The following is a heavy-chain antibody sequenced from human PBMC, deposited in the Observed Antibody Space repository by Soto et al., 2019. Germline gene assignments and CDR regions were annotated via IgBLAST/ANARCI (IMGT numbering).Heavy chain of an antibody. Sequence: QVQLQQWGAGLLKPSETLSLTCAVYGGSFRGYYWSWIRQPPGKGLEWIGEINHSGSTNYNPSLKSRVTISVDTSKNQFSLKLSSVTAADTAVYYCARTGGEAKDAFDIWGQGTMVTVSS. CDR1: GGSFRGYY. D-gene: IGHD7-27*01. CDR2: INHSGST. V-gene: IGHV4-34*01. J-gene: IGHJ3*02. CDR3: ARTGGEAKDAFDI.